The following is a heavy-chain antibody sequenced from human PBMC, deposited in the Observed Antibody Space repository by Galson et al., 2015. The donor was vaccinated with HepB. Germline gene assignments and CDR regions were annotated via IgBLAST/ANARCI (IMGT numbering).Heavy chain of an antibody. V-gene: IGHV1-18*01. CDR1: GGTFRSYA. D-gene: IGHD5-18*01. CDR3: ARELHFDY. J-gene: IGHJ4*02. CDR2: ISAYNGNT. Sequence: VKVSCKASGGTFRSYAISWVRQAPGQGLEWMGWISAYNGNTNYAQKLQGRVTMTTDTSTSTAYMELRSLRSDDTAVYYCARELHFDYWGQGTLVTVSS.